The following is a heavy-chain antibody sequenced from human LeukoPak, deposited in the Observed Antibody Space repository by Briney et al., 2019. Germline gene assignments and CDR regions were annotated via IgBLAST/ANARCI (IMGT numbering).Heavy chain of an antibody. CDR2: IKNKANGYGT. J-gene: IGHJ4*02. Sequence: GGSLRLSCAASGFTFSDHYMDWVRQTPRKGLEWVGRIKNKANGYGTLYAASATGRFVISRDDSKNSLYLQMNSLKTEDTAVYCCTRVHLGAATRFFDYWGQGTLVTVSS. CDR3: TRVHLGAATRFFDY. D-gene: IGHD1-26*01. V-gene: IGHV3-72*01. CDR1: GFTFSDHY.